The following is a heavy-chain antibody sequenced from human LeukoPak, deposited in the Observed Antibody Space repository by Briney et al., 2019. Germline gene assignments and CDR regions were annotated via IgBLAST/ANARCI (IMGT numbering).Heavy chain of an antibody. CDR3: ARKISYTVGATDFDY. Sequence: ASVKVSCKASGYTFTGYYMHLVRQAPGQGLEWMGWINPNNGGTNYAQKFQGRVTMTRDTSISTAYMDLSRLTSDDTAVYYCARKISYTVGATDFDYGGQGTLVTVSS. CDR1: GYTFTGYY. V-gene: IGHV1-2*02. J-gene: IGHJ4*02. CDR2: INPNNGGT. D-gene: IGHD1-26*01.